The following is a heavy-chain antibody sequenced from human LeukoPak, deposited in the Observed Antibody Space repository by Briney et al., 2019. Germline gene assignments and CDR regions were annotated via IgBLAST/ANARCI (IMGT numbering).Heavy chain of an antibody. D-gene: IGHD6-6*01. Sequence: GGSLRLSCAASGFTFSSYSMSWVRQAPGKGLEWVSAISGSGGSTYYADSVKGRFTISRDDSKNTAYLQMNSLKTEDTAVYYCTRGSISRAFDIWGQGTMVTVSS. CDR1: GFTFSSYS. CDR3: TRGSISRAFDI. CDR2: ISGSGGST. J-gene: IGHJ3*02. V-gene: IGHV3-23*01.